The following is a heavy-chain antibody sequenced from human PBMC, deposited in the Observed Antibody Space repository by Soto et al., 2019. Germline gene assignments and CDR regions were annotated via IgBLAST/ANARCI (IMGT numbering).Heavy chain of an antibody. CDR1: GYTFTSYA. CDR2: INAGNGNT. Sequence: EASVKVSCKASGYTFTSYAMHWVRQAPGQRLEWMGWINAGNGNTKYSQKFQGRVTITRDTSASTAYMELSSLRSKDTAVYYCARELFIEVDGKGDYYYGMDVWGQGTTVTVSS. V-gene: IGHV1-3*01. J-gene: IGHJ6*02. CDR3: ARELFIEVDGKGDYYYGMDV. D-gene: IGHD6-19*01.